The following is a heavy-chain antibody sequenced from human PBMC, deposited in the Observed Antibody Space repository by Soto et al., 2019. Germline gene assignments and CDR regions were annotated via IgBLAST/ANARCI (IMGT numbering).Heavy chain of an antibody. V-gene: IGHV1-46*01. Sequence: ASVKVSCKASGYTFTSYYMHWVRQAPGQGLEWMGIVTPTGDYTAYAQKFQGGVTMTRDTSATTVYMEVRSLTSEDTAVYYCTRRPPSIGHPGLYAFDIWGQGTMVTVSS. CDR2: VTPTGDYT. CDR1: GYTFTSYY. CDR3: TRRPPSIGHPGLYAFDI. J-gene: IGHJ3*02. D-gene: IGHD2-15*01.